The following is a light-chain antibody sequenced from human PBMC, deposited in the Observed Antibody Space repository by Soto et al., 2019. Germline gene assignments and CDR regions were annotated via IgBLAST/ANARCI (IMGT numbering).Light chain of an antibody. J-gene: IGKJ5*01. CDR2: DAS. CDR3: QQYNSYSIT. CDR1: QSINSW. Sequence: DIQMTQSPSTLSASVGERVTITCRASQSINSWLAWYQQKPGKAPKLLIYDASSLESGVPSRFSGSGSGTEFTLTISSLQPDDFATYYCQQYNSYSITFGQGTRLEIK. V-gene: IGKV1-5*01.